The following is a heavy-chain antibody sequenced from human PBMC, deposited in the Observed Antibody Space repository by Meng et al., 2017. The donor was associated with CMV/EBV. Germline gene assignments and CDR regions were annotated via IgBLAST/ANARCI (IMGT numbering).Heavy chain of an antibody. J-gene: IGHJ4*02. V-gene: IGHV1-69*05. D-gene: IGHD5-18*01. Sequence: SGKASGGTFSSYAISWVRQAPGQGLEWMGGIIPIFGTANYAQKFQGRVTITTDESTSTAYMELSSLRSEDTAVYYCARLNTALSQDYWGQGTLVTVSS. CDR1: GGTFSSYA. CDR3: ARLNTALSQDY. CDR2: IIPIFGTA.